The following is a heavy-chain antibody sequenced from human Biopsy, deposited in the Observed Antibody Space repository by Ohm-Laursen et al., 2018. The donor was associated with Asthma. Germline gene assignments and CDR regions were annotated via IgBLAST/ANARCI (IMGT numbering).Heavy chain of an antibody. CDR2: ISYDGSNK. D-gene: IGHD3-3*01. J-gene: IGHJ4*02. Sequence: SLRLSYAASGFTFSSYGMHWVRQASGKGLEWVAVISYDGSNKYYADSVKGRFTISRDNSKNTLYLQMNSLRAEDTAVYYCASQSSGPDFWSGYYYFDYWGQGTLVTVSS. V-gene: IGHV3-30*03. CDR1: GFTFSSYG. CDR3: ASQSSGPDFWSGYYYFDY.